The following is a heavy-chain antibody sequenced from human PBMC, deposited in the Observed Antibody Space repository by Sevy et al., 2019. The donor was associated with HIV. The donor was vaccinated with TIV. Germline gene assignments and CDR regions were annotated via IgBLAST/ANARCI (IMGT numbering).Heavy chain of an antibody. CDR1: GDSISSYY. CDR3: ARGLAYYFDY. J-gene: IGHJ4*02. Sequence: SETLSLTCTVSGDSISSYYWSWIRQPPGKGLEWIGYLYYSGITNYNPSLKSRVTISGDTSKNQFSLKLSSETAADTAVYYCARGLAYYFDYWGQGTLVTVSS. V-gene: IGHV4-59*01. D-gene: IGHD6-19*01. CDR2: LYYSGIT.